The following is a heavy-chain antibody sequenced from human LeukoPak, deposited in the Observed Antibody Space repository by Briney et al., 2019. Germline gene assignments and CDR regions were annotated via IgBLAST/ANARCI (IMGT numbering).Heavy chain of an antibody. D-gene: IGHD6-13*01. Sequence: GGSLRLSCAASGSTFRTYGMHWVRQAPGKGLEWVAVSSDDGNAKKYADSVKGRFTISRDNSNNTLYLQMNTLTDDDTAVYYCAKGMGYRGSWSNWFDPWGQGTLVTVSS. V-gene: IGHV3-30*18. CDR3: AKGMGYRGSWSNWFDP. CDR1: GSTFRTYG. CDR2: SSDDGNAK. J-gene: IGHJ5*01.